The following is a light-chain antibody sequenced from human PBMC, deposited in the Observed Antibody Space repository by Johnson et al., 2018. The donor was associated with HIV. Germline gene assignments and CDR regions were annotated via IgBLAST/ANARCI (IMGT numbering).Light chain of an antibody. CDR2: DNN. Sequence: QSVLTQPPSVSAAPGQKVTISCSGSSSNIGNNYVSWYQQLPGTAPKLLIYDNNKRPSGIPDRFSGSKSGTSATLGITGLPTGDEADYYCGTWGSFGAFGTGTKVTV. V-gene: IGLV1-51*01. CDR1: SSNIGNNY. J-gene: IGLJ1*01. CDR3: GTWGSFGA.